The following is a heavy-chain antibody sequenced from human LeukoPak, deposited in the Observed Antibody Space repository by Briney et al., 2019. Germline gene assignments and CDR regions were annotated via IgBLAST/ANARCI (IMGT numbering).Heavy chain of an antibody. D-gene: IGHD6-13*01. V-gene: IGHV4-31*03. CDR2: IHYSGST. CDR3: ARDGIAATGSPFDC. J-gene: IGHJ4*02. Sequence: PSETLSLTCTVSGGSISSGYYYWNWIRQHPGKGLEWIGFIHYSGSTYYNPSLRSRVTISIDTSKNQFSLNLSSVTAADTAVYYCARDGIAATGSPFDCWSQGALVTVSS. CDR1: GGSISSGYYY.